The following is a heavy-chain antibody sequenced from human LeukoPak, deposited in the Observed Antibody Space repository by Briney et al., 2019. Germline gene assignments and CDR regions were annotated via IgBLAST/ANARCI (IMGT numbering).Heavy chain of an antibody. D-gene: IGHD2-2*02. V-gene: IGHV3-30-3*01. Sequence: WGSLRLSCAASGFTFSSYAMHWVRQAPGKGLEWVAVISYDGSNKYYADSVKGRFTISRDNSKNTLYLQMNSLRAEDTAVYYCARAHQDIVVVPAALRNYYHGMDVWGQGTTVTVSS. CDR1: GFTFSSYA. CDR2: ISYDGSNK. J-gene: IGHJ6*02. CDR3: ARAHQDIVVVPAALRNYYHGMDV.